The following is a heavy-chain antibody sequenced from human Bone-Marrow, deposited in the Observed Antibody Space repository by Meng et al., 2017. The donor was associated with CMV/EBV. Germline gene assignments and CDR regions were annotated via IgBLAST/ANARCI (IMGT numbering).Heavy chain of an antibody. V-gene: IGHV3-33*01. Sequence: GGSLRLSCVASGFTFSSYGMHWVRQAPGKGLEWVAVIWYDGSNKYYADSVKGRFTISRDNSKNTLYLQMNSLRAEDTAVYYCARAKSSSGSLSVLGMDVWGQGTTVTVSS. CDR1: GFTFSSYG. CDR2: IWYDGSNK. D-gene: IGHD6-6*01. J-gene: IGHJ6*02. CDR3: ARAKSSSGSLSVLGMDV.